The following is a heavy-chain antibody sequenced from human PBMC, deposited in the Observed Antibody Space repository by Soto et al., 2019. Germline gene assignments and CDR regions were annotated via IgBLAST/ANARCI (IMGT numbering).Heavy chain of an antibody. V-gene: IGHV3-30*18. CDR1: GFILRSNG. J-gene: IGHJ4*02. CDR3: AKNRRPTGTKGALEN. Sequence: PGGSLRLSCAASGFILRSNGMHWVRQAPGRGLEWVAVISYGGSSEWYADSVKGRFTIARDFSKNTLYLQMNSLTVDDTAVYYCAKNRRPTGTKGALENWGRGTLVTVSS. D-gene: IGHD1-7*01. CDR2: ISYGGSSE.